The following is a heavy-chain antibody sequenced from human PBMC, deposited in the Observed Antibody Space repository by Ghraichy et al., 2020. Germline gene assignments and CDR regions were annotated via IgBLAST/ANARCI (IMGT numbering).Heavy chain of an antibody. V-gene: IGHV4-34*01. CDR2: INQSGST. J-gene: IGHJ4*02. CDR3: ARGPGGGLWFGGFFDY. Sequence: SETLSLTCAVSGGSFSNYYWSWIRQPPGKGLEWIGEINQSGSTNYNPSLKSRVTISIDSSKNQFSLNLSSVTAADTAVYFCARGPGGGLWFGGFFDYWGQGTLVTVSS. CDR1: GGSFSNYY. D-gene: IGHD3-10*01.